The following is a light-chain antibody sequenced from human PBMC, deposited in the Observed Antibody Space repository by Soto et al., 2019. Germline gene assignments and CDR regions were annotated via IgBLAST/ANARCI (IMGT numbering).Light chain of an antibody. V-gene: IGKV3-15*01. Sequence: ETVMTQSPATLSLSPGERATLSCRASQSVSSFLAWYQQKPGQAPRLLIYGASTRATGIPARFSGSGSGTEFTLTISSLQSEDFEVYYCQQYSNWPSWTFGQGTKV. CDR2: GAS. CDR1: QSVSSF. J-gene: IGKJ1*01. CDR3: QQYSNWPSWT.